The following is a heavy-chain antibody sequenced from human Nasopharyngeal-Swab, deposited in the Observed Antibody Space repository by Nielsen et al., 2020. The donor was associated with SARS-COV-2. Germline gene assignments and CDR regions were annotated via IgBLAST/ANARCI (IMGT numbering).Heavy chain of an antibody. CDR2: ISYDGSNK. D-gene: IGHD3-9*01. V-gene: IGHV3-30-3*01. CDR1: GFTFSSYA. J-gene: IGHJ4*02. CDR3: ARDLRWWGSRYFDWSRLVDNLYYFDY. Sequence: GESLKISCAASGFTFSSYAMHWVRQAPGTGLEWVAVISYDGSNKYYADSVKGRFTISRDNSKNTLYLQMNSLRAEDTAVYYCARDLRWWGSRYFDWSRLVDNLYYFDYWGQGTLVTVSS.